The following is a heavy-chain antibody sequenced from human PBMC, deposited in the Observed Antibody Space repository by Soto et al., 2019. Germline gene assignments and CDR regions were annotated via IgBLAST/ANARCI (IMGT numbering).Heavy chain of an antibody. CDR2: IYYSGST. CDR3: ARHDPGVVVVAATGADY. V-gene: IGHV4-39*01. CDR1: GGSISSSSYY. J-gene: IGHJ4*02. Sequence: QVQLQESGPGLVKPSETLSLTCIVSGGSISSSSYYWGWIRQPPGKGLEWIGSIYYSGSTYYNPSLKSRVTRAVDTTKNQSSLKLSSVTAADTAVYYCARHDPGVVVVAATGADYWGQGTLVTVSS. D-gene: IGHD2-15*01.